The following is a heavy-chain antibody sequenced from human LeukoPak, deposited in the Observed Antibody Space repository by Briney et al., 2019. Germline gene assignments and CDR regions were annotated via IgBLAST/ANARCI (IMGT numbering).Heavy chain of an antibody. CDR3: ARLPLARTSSVLLDAFDI. Sequence: PLETLSLTCTVSGGSISSSSYYWGWIRQPPGKGLEWIGSIYYSGSTYYNPSLKSRVTISVDTSKNQFSLKLSSVTAADTAVYYCARLPLARTSSVLLDAFDIWGQGTMVTVSS. CDR2: IYYSGST. D-gene: IGHD2-2*01. V-gene: IGHV4-39*01. J-gene: IGHJ3*02. CDR1: GGSISSSSYY.